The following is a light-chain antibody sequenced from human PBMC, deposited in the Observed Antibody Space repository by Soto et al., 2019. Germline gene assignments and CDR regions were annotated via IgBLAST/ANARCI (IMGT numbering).Light chain of an antibody. CDR2: GAS. J-gene: IGKJ5*01. Sequence: IVLTQSPATLSVSPGERATISCMASQSVPTKLAWYKHKPGQAPRLLSSGASSRASGVPDRFSGSGSETEFTLIISRLQPEDFALYYCQQYGGSPITFGQGTRLEIK. V-gene: IGKV3-20*01. CDR1: QSVPTK. CDR3: QQYGGSPIT.